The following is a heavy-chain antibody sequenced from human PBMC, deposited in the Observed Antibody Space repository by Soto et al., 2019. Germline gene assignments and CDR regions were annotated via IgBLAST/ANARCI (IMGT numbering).Heavy chain of an antibody. J-gene: IGHJ4*02. CDR3: AHRRGGYNWNDGDFDY. CDR2: IYWDDDK. V-gene: IGHV2-5*02. CDR1: GFSFSTSGVG. Sequence: QITLKESGPTLVKPTQTLTLTCTFSGFSFSTSGVGVGWIRQPPGKALECLALIYWDDDKRYNPSLMTRLTIPRDTSKSHVVLVMTDVDPADTATYYCAHRRGGYNWNDGDFDYWGQGTLVTVSS. D-gene: IGHD1-1*01.